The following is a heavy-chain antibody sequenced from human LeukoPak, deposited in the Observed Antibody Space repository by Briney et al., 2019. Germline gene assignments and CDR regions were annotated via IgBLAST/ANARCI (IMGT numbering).Heavy chain of an antibody. V-gene: IGHV3-21*01. D-gene: IGHD6-6*01. CDR1: GFTFSSYS. J-gene: IGHJ4*02. Sequence: GGSLRLSCAASGFTFSSYSMNWVRQAPGKGLEWVSSISSSSSYIYCADSVKGRFTISRDNAKNSLYLQMNSLTAEDTAVYYCARDLDYSNSAWGYWGQGTLVTVSS. CDR2: ISSSSSYI. CDR3: ARDLDYSNSAWGY.